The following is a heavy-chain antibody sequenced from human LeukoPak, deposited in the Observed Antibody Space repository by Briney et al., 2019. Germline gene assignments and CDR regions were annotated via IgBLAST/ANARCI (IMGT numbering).Heavy chain of an antibody. J-gene: IGHJ4*02. V-gene: IGHV4-4*02. CDR2: IYHSGST. D-gene: IGHD3-10*01. CDR3: ARYGSGSYIDY. CDR1: GGXISSNNC. Sequence: SETLSLTCAVSGGXISSNNCWSWVRQPPGKWLEWIAEIYHSGSTNYNPSLKSRVTISVDKSNHQFSLELTSVTAADTAVDYCARYGSGSYIDYWGQGTLVTVSS.